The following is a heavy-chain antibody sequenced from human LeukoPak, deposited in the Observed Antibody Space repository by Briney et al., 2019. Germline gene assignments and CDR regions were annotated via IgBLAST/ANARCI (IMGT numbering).Heavy chain of an antibody. Sequence: GSLRLSCAASGFTFSSYGMHWVRQAPGKGLEWVAVIWYDGSNKYYADSVKGRFTISRDNSKNTLYLQMNSLIAEDTAVYYCARRGYSYAAGYFDYWGQGTLVTVSS. V-gene: IGHV3-33*01. D-gene: IGHD5-18*01. CDR3: ARRGYSYAAGYFDY. J-gene: IGHJ4*02. CDR2: IWYDGSNK. CDR1: GFTFSSYG.